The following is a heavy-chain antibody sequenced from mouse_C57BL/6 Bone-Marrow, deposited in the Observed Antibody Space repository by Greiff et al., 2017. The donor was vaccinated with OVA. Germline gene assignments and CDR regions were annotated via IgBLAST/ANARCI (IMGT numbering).Heavy chain of an antibody. V-gene: IGHV1-18*01. Sequence: EVQLQQPGPELVKPGASVKIPCKASGYTFTDYNMDWVKQSHGKSLEWIGDINPNNGGTIYNQKFKGKATLTVDKSSSTAYMELRSLTSEDTAVYYCARRIYYGSSYDYAMDYWGQGTSVTVSS. CDR3: ARRIYYGSSYDYAMDY. CDR2: INPNNGGT. D-gene: IGHD1-1*01. J-gene: IGHJ4*01. CDR1: GYTFTDYN.